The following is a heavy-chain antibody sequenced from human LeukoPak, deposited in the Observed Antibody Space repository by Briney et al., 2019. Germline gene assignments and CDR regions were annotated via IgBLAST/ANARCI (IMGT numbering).Heavy chain of an antibody. J-gene: IGHJ4*02. CDR2: IGGSGYTT. CDR1: GFTFSSYA. CDR3: ARVARGTTFDY. Sequence: GSLRLSCAASGFTFSSYAVSWVRQAPGKGLEWVSDIGGSGYTTYYTDSVKGRFTISRDNSKNTLFLQMNSLRDEDTALYYCARVARGTTFDYWGQGTLVTVSS. V-gene: IGHV3-23*01. D-gene: IGHD1/OR15-1a*01.